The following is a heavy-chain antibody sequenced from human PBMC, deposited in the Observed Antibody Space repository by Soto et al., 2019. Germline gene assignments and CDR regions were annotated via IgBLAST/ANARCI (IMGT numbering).Heavy chain of an antibody. CDR3: ARGNVDYYYYYGMDV. J-gene: IGHJ6*02. Sequence: PGESLKISCKGSGYSFTSYWIGWVRQMPGKGLEWMGIIYPGDSDTRYSPSFQGQVTISADKSISTAYLQWSSLKASDTAMYYCARGNVDYYYYYGMDVWGQGTTVTVSS. CDR2: IYPGDSDT. V-gene: IGHV5-51*01. CDR1: GYSFTSYW.